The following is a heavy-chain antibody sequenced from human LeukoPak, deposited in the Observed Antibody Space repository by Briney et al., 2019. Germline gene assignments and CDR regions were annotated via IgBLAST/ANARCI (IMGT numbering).Heavy chain of an antibody. CDR1: GFSFSNYW. CDR2: INQDGSIK. J-gene: IGHJ4*02. CDR3: ARIGYSSSSFDH. Sequence: GGSLRLSCEASGFSFSNYWMSWVRQAPGKGLEWVANINQDGSIKYYVDSVKGRLTISRDNAKNSVYLQINTLRAEDTAVYFCARIGYSSSSFDHWGQGTLVTVSS. V-gene: IGHV3-7*01. D-gene: IGHD6-6*01.